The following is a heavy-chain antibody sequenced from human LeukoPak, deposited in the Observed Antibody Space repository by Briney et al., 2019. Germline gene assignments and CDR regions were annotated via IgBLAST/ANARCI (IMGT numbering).Heavy chain of an antibody. Sequence: PGGSLRLSCAASGCTFSGYSMNWVRQAPGKGLEWVSSISSSSSYIYYADSVKGRFTISRDNAKNSLYLQMNSLRAEDTAVYYCARARDFWSGYYTWFDYWGQGTLVTVSS. V-gene: IGHV3-21*01. J-gene: IGHJ4*02. CDR3: ARARDFWSGYYTWFDY. CDR1: GCTFSGYS. CDR2: ISSSSSYI. D-gene: IGHD3-3*01.